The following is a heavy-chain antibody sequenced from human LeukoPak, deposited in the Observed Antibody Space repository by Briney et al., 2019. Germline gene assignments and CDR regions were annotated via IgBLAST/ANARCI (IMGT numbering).Heavy chain of an antibody. V-gene: IGHV3-49*04. Sequence: GGSLRLSCTASGFTFGDYAMSWVRQAPGKGLEWVGFIRSKAYGGTTEYAASVKGRFTISRDDSESIAYLQMNSLKTEDTAVYYCTRVPLYGSGSSFDYWGQGTLVTVSS. J-gene: IGHJ4*02. D-gene: IGHD3-10*01. CDR1: GFTFGDYA. CDR2: IRSKAYGGTT. CDR3: TRVPLYGSGSSFDY.